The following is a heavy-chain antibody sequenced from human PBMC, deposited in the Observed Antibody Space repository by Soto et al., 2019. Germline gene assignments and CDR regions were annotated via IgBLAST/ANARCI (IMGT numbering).Heavy chain of an antibody. CDR3: ARAGVYCSSTSCYGSGAFDI. D-gene: IGHD2-2*01. J-gene: IGHJ3*02. V-gene: IGHV1-69*13. Sequence: ASVKVSCKASGGTFSSYAISWVRQAPGQGLEWMGGIIPIFGTANYAQKFQGRVTITADESTSTAYMELSSLRSEDTAVYYCARAGVYCSSTSCYGSGAFDIWGQGTMVTVSS. CDR2: IIPIFGTA. CDR1: GGTFSSYA.